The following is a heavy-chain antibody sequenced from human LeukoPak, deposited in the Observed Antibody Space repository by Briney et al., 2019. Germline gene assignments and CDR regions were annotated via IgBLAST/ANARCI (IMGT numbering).Heavy chain of an antibody. J-gene: IGHJ4*02. Sequence: ASVTVSCKASGYTFTGYYMHWVRQAPGQGLAWMGWINPNSGGTNYAQKFQGRVTMTRDTSISTAYMELSRLRSDDTAVYYCARGPSRNYYDSSGYVYWGQGTLVTVSS. CDR3: ARGPSRNYYDSSGYVY. CDR2: INPNSGGT. CDR1: GYTFTGYY. D-gene: IGHD3-22*01. V-gene: IGHV1-2*02.